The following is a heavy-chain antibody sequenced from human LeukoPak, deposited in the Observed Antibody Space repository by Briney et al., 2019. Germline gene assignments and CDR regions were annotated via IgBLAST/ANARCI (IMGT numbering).Heavy chain of an antibody. D-gene: IGHD1-7*01. CDR2: IYHSGST. CDR1: GYSISSGYY. Sequence: PSETLSLTCTVSGYSISSGYYWGWIRQPPGKGLEWIGSIYHSGSTYYNPSLKSRVTISVDTSKNQFSLKLSSVTAADTAVYYCAREPNLYNWNYRGSGRHWFDPWGQGTLVTVSS. V-gene: IGHV4-38-2*02. J-gene: IGHJ5*02. CDR3: AREPNLYNWNYRGSGRHWFDP.